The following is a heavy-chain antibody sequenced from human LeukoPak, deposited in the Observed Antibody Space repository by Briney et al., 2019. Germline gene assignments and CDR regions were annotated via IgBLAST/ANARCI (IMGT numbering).Heavy chain of an antibody. D-gene: IGHD7-27*01. J-gene: IGHJ2*01. V-gene: IGHV3-21*01. CDR3: ARVTVTGTYWYFDL. CDR1: GFTFSTYS. Sequence: GGSLRLSCAASGFTFSTYSMNWVRQAPGKGLEWVSSISSSSTYIYYADSVKGRFTISRDNAKNSLNLQMNSLRAEDTAVYYCARVTVTGTYWYFDLWGRGTLVTVSS. CDR2: ISSSSTYI.